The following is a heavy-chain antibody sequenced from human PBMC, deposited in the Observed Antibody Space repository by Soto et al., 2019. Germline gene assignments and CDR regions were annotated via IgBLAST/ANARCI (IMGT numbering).Heavy chain of an antibody. J-gene: IGHJ6*03. CDR1: GYTFTSYD. V-gene: IGHV1-8*01. D-gene: IGHD3-10*01. Sequence: ASVKVSCKASGYTFTSYDINWVRQATGQGLEWMGWMNPNSGNTGYAQKFQGRVTMTRNTSISTAYMELSSLRSEDTAVYYCARTQSGDYYGSWSYYNRYYYYMDVWGKGTTVTVSS. CDR2: MNPNSGNT. CDR3: ARTQSGDYYGSWSYYNRYYYYMDV.